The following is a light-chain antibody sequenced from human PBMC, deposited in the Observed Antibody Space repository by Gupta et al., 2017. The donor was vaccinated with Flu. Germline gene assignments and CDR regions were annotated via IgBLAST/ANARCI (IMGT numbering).Light chain of an antibody. J-gene: IGLJ2*01. V-gene: IGLV3-1*01. CDR2: QDS. CDR3: QAWDSSPYVV. Sequence: SYELTQPPSVSVSPGQTASITCSGDKLGDKYACWYQQKPGQSPVLVIYQDSKRPSGIPERFSGSNSGNTATLTISGTQAMDEADYYCQAWDSSPYVVFGGGTKLTGL. CDR1: KLGDKY.